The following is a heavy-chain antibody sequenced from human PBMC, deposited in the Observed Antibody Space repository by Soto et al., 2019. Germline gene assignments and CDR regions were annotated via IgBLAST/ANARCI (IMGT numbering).Heavy chain of an antibody. CDR3: ARFPFDSNDWTNPRYFDI. V-gene: IGHV4-34*01. CDR1: GGSFSDYY. J-gene: IGHJ4*02. D-gene: IGHD3-22*01. CDR2: INHSGIT. Sequence: QVQIQQWGAGLLKPAETLSLSCAVYGGSFSDYYWSWIRQSPEKGLEWIGEINHSGITNYSPSLKSRVTMSVDTSKNPFSLKLTSVTAADTALYYCARFPFDSNDWTNPRYFDIWGQGTLVTVSS.